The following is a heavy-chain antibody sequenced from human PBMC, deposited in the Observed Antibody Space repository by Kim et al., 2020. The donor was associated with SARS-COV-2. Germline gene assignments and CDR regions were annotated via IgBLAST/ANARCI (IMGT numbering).Heavy chain of an antibody. CDR2: IYYSGST. V-gene: IGHV4-59*13. Sequence: SETLSLTCTVSGVSISSYYWSWIRQPPGKGLEWIGYIYYSGSTNYNPSLKSRVTISVDTPKNQISLKLSSVTAAETAVYYCARAQEFVGVRWIGVAERWFDPWGQGTLVTVSS. D-gene: IGHD2-21*01. CDR3: ARAQEFVGVRWIGVAERWFDP. CDR1: GVSISSYY. J-gene: IGHJ5*02.